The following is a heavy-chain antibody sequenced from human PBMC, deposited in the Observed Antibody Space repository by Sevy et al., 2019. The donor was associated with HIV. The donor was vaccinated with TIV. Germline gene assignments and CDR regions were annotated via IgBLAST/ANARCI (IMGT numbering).Heavy chain of an antibody. D-gene: IGHD6-19*01. J-gene: IGHJ4*01. V-gene: IGHV3-30*02. CDR2: IRYDGSNK. Sequence: GGSLRLSCAASRFTFSSYGMHWVRQAPGKGLEWVAFIRYDGSNKYYADSVKGRFTISRDNSKNTLYLQMNSLRAEDTAVYYCAKDIAYSSGWYEGSYWGQGTLVTVSS. CDR3: AKDIAYSSGWYEGSY. CDR1: RFTFSSYG.